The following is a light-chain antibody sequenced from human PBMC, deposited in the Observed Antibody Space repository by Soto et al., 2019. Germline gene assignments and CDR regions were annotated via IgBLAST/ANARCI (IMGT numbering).Light chain of an antibody. CDR1: NIGSRS. V-gene: IGLV3-21*02. J-gene: IGLJ3*02. Sequence: SYELTQPPSVSGAPRQTATITCGGTNIGSRSVHWYQQKSGQAPVLVVFDDSVRPSGIPERISGYNSGNTATLTISGVEAGDEADYYCQVWDTTSDHWMFGGGTKLTVL. CDR3: QVWDTTSDHWM. CDR2: DDS.